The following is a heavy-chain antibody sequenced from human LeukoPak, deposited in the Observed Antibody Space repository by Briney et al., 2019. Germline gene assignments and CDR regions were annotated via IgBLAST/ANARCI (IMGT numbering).Heavy chain of an antibody. Sequence: KPGGSLRLSCAASGFTLSSYGMNWVRQAPGKGLEWVSSISSSSSYIYYADSVKGRFTISRDNAKNSLYLQMNSLRAEDTAVYYCARVVQAAAAQGDFDYWGQGTLVTVSS. V-gene: IGHV3-21*01. D-gene: IGHD6-13*01. J-gene: IGHJ4*02. CDR3: ARVVQAAAAQGDFDY. CDR2: ISSSSSYI. CDR1: GFTLSSYG.